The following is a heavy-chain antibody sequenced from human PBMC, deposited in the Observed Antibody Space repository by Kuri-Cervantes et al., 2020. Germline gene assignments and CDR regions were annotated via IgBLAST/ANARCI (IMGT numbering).Heavy chain of an antibody. CDR1: GGAISNYY. D-gene: IGHD5-18*01. J-gene: IGHJ4*02. CDR2: IYYSGST. V-gene: IGHV4-59*01. CDR3: ARGGYSYGYYFDY. Sequence: GSLRLSCTVSGGAISNYYWTWIRIRQPAGKGLEWIGYIYYSGSTNYNPSLKSRVTISVDTSKNQFSLKLSSVTAADTAVYYCARGGYSYGYYFDYWGQGTLVTVSS.